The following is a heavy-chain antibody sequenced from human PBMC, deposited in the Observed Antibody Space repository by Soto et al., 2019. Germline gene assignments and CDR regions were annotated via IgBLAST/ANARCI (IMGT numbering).Heavy chain of an antibody. Sequence: QVQLVQSGAEVRKPGSSVKVSCKASGGTFSRHAISWVRQAPGQGLEWMGGIIPIFGTANHAQKFQGRVTIIADESTSTVYMELSSLRSEDTAMYYCARDGSSSSWCWDYWGQGTLVTVSS. V-gene: IGHV1-69*01. CDR1: GGTFSRHA. CDR3: ARDGSSSSWCWDY. CDR2: IIPIFGTA. J-gene: IGHJ4*02. D-gene: IGHD6-13*01.